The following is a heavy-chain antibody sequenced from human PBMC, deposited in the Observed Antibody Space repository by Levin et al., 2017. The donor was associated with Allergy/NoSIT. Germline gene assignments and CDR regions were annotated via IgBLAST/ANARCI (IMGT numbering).Heavy chain of an antibody. J-gene: IGHJ3*02. D-gene: IGHD3-22*01. Sequence: SETLSLTCTVSGGSISSSSYYWGWIRQPPGKGLQWIGTIFHTGTTYYNPSLKSRVTISVDTSKNQFSLRLSSVTAAATAVYYCARHRYFYDSGGFSDAFDIWGQGTMVTVSS. CDR2: IFHTGTT. V-gene: IGHV4-39*01. CDR3: ARHRYFYDSGGFSDAFDI. CDR1: GGSISSSSYY.